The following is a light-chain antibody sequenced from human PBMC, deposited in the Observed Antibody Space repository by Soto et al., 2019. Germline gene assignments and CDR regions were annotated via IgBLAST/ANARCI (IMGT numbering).Light chain of an antibody. CDR2: KAS. V-gene: IGKV1-5*03. CDR3: QQYNSWWT. Sequence: DIQMTQSPSTLSASVGDRVTITCRASQSISSWLAWYQQKPGKAPKLLIYKASSLESGVPSRFSGSVSGTEFTLTISSLQPDAFATYYCQQYNSWWTFGQGTKLEIK. CDR1: QSISSW. J-gene: IGKJ2*02.